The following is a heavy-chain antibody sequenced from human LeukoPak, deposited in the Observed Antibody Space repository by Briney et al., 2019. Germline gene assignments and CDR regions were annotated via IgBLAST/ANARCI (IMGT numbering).Heavy chain of an antibody. V-gene: IGHV3-7*01. CDR3: ARAATTGTVDY. D-gene: IGHD1-1*01. J-gene: IGHJ4*02. Sequence: PGGSLRLSCAASGFSVSSNYVSWVRQAPGKGLEWVANINQGGSEKYYVDSVEGRFTISRDNAKNSLYLQMDSLRAEDTAVFYCARAATTGTVDYWGQGTLVTVSS. CDR2: INQGGSEK. CDR1: GFSVSSNY.